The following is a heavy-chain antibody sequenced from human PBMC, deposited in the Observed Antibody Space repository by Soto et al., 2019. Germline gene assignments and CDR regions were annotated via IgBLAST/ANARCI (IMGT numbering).Heavy chain of an antibody. Sequence: RTTYAETFHGRITITTDTSTSTLFMELSSLRSDDTAVYFCARYISRRQTYYGMDVWGQGTTVTVSS. J-gene: IGHJ6*02. V-gene: IGHV1-46*01. CDR2: RT. D-gene: IGHD2-21*01. CDR3: ARYISRRQTYYGMDV.